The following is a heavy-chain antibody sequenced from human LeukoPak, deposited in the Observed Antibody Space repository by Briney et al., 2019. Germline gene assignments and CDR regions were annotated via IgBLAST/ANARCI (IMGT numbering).Heavy chain of an antibody. D-gene: IGHD6-6*01. CDR2: IYPGDSDT. Sequence: GESLKISCKGSGYSFTSYWIAWVRQMPGKGLEWMGIIYPGDSDTRYSPSFQGQVTISADKSISTAYLQWGSLKASDTAMYYCARPPSSSSAWNDAFDGWGQRTMVTVS. CDR1: GYSFTSYW. V-gene: IGHV5-51*01. CDR3: ARPPSSSSAWNDAFDG. J-gene: IGHJ3*01.